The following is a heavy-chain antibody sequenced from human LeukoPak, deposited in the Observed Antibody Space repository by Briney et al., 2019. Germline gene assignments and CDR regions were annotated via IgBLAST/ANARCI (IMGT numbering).Heavy chain of an antibody. CDR2: IIPMFGTT. CDR1: GGTFSSDP. J-gene: IGHJ4*02. V-gene: IGHV1-69*05. Sequence: ASVKVSCKASGGTFSSDPISWVRQAPGQGPEWMGRIIPMFGTTNYAQKFQRGVTITTDESTSTAYMELNSLTSEDTAVYYCARDTGELIYWGQGTLVTVS. D-gene: IGHD7-27*01. CDR3: ARDTGELIY.